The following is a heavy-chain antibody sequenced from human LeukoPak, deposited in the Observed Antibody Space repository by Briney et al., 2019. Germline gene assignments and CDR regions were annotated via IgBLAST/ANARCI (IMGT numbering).Heavy chain of an antibody. J-gene: IGHJ3*02. V-gene: IGHV4-31*03. CDR3: ARQSDYDYVWWRDDAFDI. Sequence: SSETLSLTCTVSGGSISSGGYYWSWIRQHPGKGLEWIVYIYYSGSTYYNPSLKSRVTISVDTSKNRFSLKLSSVTAADTAVYYCARQSDYDYVWWRDDAFDIWGQGTMVTVSS. CDR2: IYYSGST. CDR1: GGSISSGGYY. D-gene: IGHD3-16*01.